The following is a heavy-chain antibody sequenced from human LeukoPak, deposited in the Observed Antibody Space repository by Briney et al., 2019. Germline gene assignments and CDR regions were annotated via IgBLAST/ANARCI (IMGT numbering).Heavy chain of an antibody. CDR2: INSDGSNT. J-gene: IGHJ4*02. Sequence: GGSLRLSCAASGFAFSSHWMHWVRQVPGKGLVWVSRINSDGSNTIYADSVEGRFTISRDNAKNTLYLQMNSLRAEDTAVYYCTRDLMDYDYGDKGGYYWGQGTLVTVSS. D-gene: IGHD4-23*01. CDR1: GFAFSSHW. V-gene: IGHV3-74*01. CDR3: TRDLMDYDYGDKGGYY.